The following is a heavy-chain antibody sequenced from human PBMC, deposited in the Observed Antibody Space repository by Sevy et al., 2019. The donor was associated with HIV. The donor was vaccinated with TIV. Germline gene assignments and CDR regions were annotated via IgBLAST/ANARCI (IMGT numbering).Heavy chain of an antibody. J-gene: IGHJ4*02. V-gene: IGHV3-23*01. CDR3: AKDQGWDLLGYVDY. CDR2: SNGGGGGT. CDR1: GFPFSSYA. D-gene: IGHD1-26*01. Sequence: GGSLRLSCAASGFPFSSYAMSWVRQAPGKGLEWVSVSNGGGGGTYYAASVKGRFTISRDNSKNTMFLQMNSLRAEDTAVEYCAKDQGWDLLGYVDYWGQGTLVTVSS.